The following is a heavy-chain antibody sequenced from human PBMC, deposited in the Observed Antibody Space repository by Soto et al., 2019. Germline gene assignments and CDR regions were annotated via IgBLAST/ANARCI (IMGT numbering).Heavy chain of an antibody. V-gene: IGHV1-69*06. Sequence: SVKVSCKASGGTFSSYAISWVRQAPGQGLEWMGGIIPIFGTANYAQKFQGRVTITADKSTSTAYMELSSLRSEDTAVYYCARDTIFGVVINIKYYYYYGMDVWGQGTKVTVSS. CDR3: ARDTIFGVVINIKYYYYYGMDV. CDR1: GGTFSSYA. J-gene: IGHJ6*02. CDR2: IIPIFGTA. D-gene: IGHD3-3*01.